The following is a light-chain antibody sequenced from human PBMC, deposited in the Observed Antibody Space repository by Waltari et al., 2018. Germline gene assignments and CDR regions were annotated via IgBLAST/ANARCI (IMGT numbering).Light chain of an antibody. J-gene: IGKJ3*01. CDR3: QQYYNTPFT. V-gene: IGKV4-1*01. CDR1: QSVLYSSNNKNY. Sequence: EIVLTQSPDSLAVSLGERATINCKSSQSVLYSSNNKNYLAWYQQKAGQPPKVLIYWASTRESGVPDRFSGSGSGTDFTLTISSLQAEDVALYYCQQYYNTPFTFGPGTKVDIK. CDR2: WAS.